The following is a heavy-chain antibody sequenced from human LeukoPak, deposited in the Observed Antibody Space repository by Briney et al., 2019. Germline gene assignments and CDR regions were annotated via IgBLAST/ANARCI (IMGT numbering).Heavy chain of an antibody. CDR2: IYYSGST. Sequence: SETLSLTCTDSGGSISSGDYYWSWIRQPPGKGLEWIGYIYYSGSTYYNPSLKSRVTISVDTSKNQFSLKLSSVTAADTAVYYCARLYSYGYEVVDYWGQGTLVTVSS. CDR1: GGSISSGDYY. V-gene: IGHV4-30-4*01. J-gene: IGHJ4*02. CDR3: ARLYSYGYEVVDY. D-gene: IGHD5-18*01.